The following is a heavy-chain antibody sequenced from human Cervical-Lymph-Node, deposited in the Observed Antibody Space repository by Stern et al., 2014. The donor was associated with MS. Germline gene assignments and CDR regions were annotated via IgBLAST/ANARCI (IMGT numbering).Heavy chain of an antibody. D-gene: IGHD3-22*01. Sequence: EVQLVESGGGLVKPGGSLRLSCAASGFTFSSYSMNWVRQAPGKGLEWVSSISSSSSYIYYADSVKGRFTISRDNAKNSLYLQMNSLRAEDTAVYYCARDSYDSSGYSTHFDYWGQGTLVTVSS. CDR2: ISSSSSYI. CDR1: GFTFSSYS. V-gene: IGHV3-21*01. CDR3: ARDSYDSSGYSTHFDY. J-gene: IGHJ4*02.